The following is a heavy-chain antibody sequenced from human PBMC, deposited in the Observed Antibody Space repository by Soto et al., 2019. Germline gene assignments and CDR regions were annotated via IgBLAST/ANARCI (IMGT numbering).Heavy chain of an antibody. CDR2: ISYDGSNK. D-gene: IGHD1-1*01. CDR1: GFTFSSYG. V-gene: IGHV3-30*18. Sequence: HPGGSLRLSCAASGFTFSSYGMHWVRQAPGKGLEWVAVISYDGSNKYYADSVKGRFTISRDNSKNTLYLQMNSLRAEDTAVYYCAKDVLFYWNPRSYYYYGMDVWGQGTTVTVSS. J-gene: IGHJ6*02. CDR3: AKDVLFYWNPRSYYYYGMDV.